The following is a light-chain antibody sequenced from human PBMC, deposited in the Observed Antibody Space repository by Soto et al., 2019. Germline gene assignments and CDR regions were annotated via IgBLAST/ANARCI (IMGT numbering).Light chain of an antibody. Sequence: QSVLAQPASVSGSPGQSITISCTGTSSDVGAYNSVSWYQQHPHRAPQVIIYKGTQRPSGVSNRFSGSTSGNAASLTISALQADDEADYFCCSSAPESTYVFGTETKVTVL. CDR3: CSSAPESTYV. CDR1: SSDVGAYNS. J-gene: IGLJ1*01. V-gene: IGLV2-23*01. CDR2: KGT.